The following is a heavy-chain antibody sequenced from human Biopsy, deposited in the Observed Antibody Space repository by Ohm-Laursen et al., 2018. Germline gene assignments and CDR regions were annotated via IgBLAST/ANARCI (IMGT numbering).Heavy chain of an antibody. D-gene: IGHD3-3*01. CDR2: ISPYNGDT. V-gene: IGHV1-18*01. CDR3: ARDRWPHVTLLGLVVFDF. CDR1: GYTFTNYG. J-gene: IGHJ4*02. Sequence: ASVKVSCKSSGYTFTNYGISWVRQAPGQGLEWMGWISPYNGDTDYAQKLQGRVTMTTDTSTSTAYMDLRSPRSDDTAVYYCARDRWPHVTLLGLVVFDFWGQGTLVIVSS.